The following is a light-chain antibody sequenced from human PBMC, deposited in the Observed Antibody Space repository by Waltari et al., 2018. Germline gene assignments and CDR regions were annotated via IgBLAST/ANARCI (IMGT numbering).Light chain of an antibody. CDR2: DVR. V-gene: IGLV2-11*01. CDR3: CSFAGSHTYVV. Sequence: QSALTQPRSVSGSPGQSVTISCTGTSSDVGGYNYVSWYQQHPGKAPKLMIYDVRKRPAGVPSRFSGTKSGNTASLTISGLQTEDEADYYCCSFAGSHTYVVFGGGTKLTVL. CDR1: SSDVGGYNY. J-gene: IGLJ2*01.